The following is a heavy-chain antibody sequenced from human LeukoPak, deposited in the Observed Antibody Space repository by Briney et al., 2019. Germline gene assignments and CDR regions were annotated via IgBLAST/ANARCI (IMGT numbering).Heavy chain of an antibody. D-gene: IGHD3-10*01. V-gene: IGHV3-74*01. CDR1: GITLNSYW. CDR3: ARVGITMVRTDAFDI. Sequence: AGGSLRLSCAASGITLNSYWMHWVRPAPGKGLVWVSRINSEGSSTSYADSVKGRFTISRDNAKNTLYLQMNSLRAEDTAVYYCARVGITMVRTDAFDIWGLGTMVTVSS. J-gene: IGHJ3*02. CDR2: INSEGSST.